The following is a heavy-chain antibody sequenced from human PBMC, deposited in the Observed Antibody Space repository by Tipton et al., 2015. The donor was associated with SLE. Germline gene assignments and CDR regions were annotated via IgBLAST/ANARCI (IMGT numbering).Heavy chain of an antibody. Sequence: TLSLTCTVSGGSISSHYWSWFRQPPGKGLEWIGYIYYSGSTNYNPSLTSRVTISVDTSKNQFSLKLSSVTAADTAVYYCARDPGRATAEYFQHWGQGTLVTVSS. CDR3: ARDPGRATAEYFQH. CDR1: GGSISSHY. CDR2: IYYSGST. J-gene: IGHJ1*01. D-gene: IGHD1-26*01. V-gene: IGHV4-4*08.